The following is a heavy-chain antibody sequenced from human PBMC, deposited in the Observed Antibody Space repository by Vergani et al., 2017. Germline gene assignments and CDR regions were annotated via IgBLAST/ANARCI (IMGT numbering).Heavy chain of an antibody. D-gene: IGHD6-13*01. V-gene: IGHV4-39*01. J-gene: IGHJ4*02. CDR3: ATAGAVRNFDY. Sequence: QLQLQESGPGLVKPSETLSLTCTVSGGSISSSSYYWGWIRQPPGKGLEWIGSIYYSGSTYYNPSLKSRVTISVDTSKNQFSLKLSSVTAADTAVYYCATAGAVRNFDYWGQGTLVTVSS. CDR2: IYYSGST. CDR1: GGSISSSSYY.